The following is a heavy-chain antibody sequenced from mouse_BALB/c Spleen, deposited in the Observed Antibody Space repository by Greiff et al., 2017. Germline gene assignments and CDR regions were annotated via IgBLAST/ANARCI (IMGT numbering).Heavy chain of an antibody. Sequence: QVQLQQSGAELVRPGTSVKVSFKASGYAFTNYLIEWVKQRPGQGLEWIGVINPGSGGTNYNEKFKGKATLTADKSSSTAYMQLSSLTSDDSAVYFCARDYGSSLDYWGQGTTLTVSS. CDR1: GYAFTNYL. V-gene: IGHV1-54*01. CDR2: INPGSGGT. J-gene: IGHJ2*01. CDR3: ARDYGSSLDY. D-gene: IGHD1-1*01.